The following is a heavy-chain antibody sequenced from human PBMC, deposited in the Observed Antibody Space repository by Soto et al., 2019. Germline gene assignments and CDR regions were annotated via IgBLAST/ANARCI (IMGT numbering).Heavy chain of an antibody. CDR2: LIPIFGTA. CDR3: ASRWGVDGGSYQKGISGAFDI. V-gene: IGHV1-69*13. Sequence: SVKVSCKASGGTFSSYAISWVRQAPGQGLEWMGGLIPIFGTANYAQKFQGRVTITADESTSTAYMELSSLRSEDTAVYICASRWGVDGGSYQKGISGAFDIWGQGTMVTVSS. D-gene: IGHD1-26*01. J-gene: IGHJ3*02. CDR1: GGTFSSYA.